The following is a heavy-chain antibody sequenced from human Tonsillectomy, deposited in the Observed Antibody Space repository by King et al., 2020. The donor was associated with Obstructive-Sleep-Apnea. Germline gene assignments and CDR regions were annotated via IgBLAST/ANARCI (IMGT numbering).Heavy chain of an antibody. Sequence: VQLVESGGGLVKPGGSLRLSCAASGFTFRNAWMSWVRQAPGKGLEWVGRLKSKTDVGTAGYAAPVKGRFTISRDDSKNTLYLQMNSLKTEDTAVYYCTTGGYYDRSAYSPEYFEHWGQGTLVTVSS. CDR1: GFTFRNAW. J-gene: IGHJ1*01. D-gene: IGHD3-22*01. V-gene: IGHV3-15*01. CDR3: TTGGYYDRSAYSPEYFEH. CDR2: LKSKTDVGTA.